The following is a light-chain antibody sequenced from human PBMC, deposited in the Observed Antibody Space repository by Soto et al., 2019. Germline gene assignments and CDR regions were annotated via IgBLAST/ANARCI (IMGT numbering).Light chain of an antibody. CDR3: QQYGSSRT. CDR2: DAS. CDR1: QSVSSSY. J-gene: IGKJ3*01. V-gene: IGKV3-20*01. Sequence: IVLTQSPGTLSLSPGERATLSCRASQSVSSSYLAWYQQKPGQAPRLLIYDASSRATGIPDRFSGSGSGTDFTLTISRLEPEDFAVYYCQQYGSSRTFGPGTKVDIK.